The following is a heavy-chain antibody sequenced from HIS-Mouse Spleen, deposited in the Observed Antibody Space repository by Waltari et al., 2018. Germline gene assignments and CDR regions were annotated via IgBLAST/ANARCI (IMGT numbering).Heavy chain of an antibody. Sequence: QVQLVESGGGVVQPGRSLRLSCAASGFTFSSYGMHWVRQAPGKGLEWVAVISYDGSNKYYADSVKGRFTISRDNSKNTLYLQMNSLRAEDTAVYYCAKGGAGVYFDYWGQGTLVTVSS. CDR3: AKGGAGVYFDY. CDR1: GFTFSSYG. CDR2: ISYDGSNK. J-gene: IGHJ4*02. V-gene: IGHV3-30*18. D-gene: IGHD7-27*01.